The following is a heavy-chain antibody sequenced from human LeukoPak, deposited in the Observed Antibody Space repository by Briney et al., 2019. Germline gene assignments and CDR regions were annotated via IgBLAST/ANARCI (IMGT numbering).Heavy chain of an antibody. CDR3: ARGSSSWHNYFDY. CDR1: GYTFTTYA. D-gene: IGHD6-13*01. J-gene: IGHJ4*02. CDR2: INAGNGNT. V-gene: IGHV1-3*01. Sequence: GASVKVSCKASGYTFTTYAMHWVRQAPGQRLEWMGWINAGNGNTKYSQKFQGRVTITRDTSASTAYMELSSLRSEDTAVYYCARGSSSWHNYFDYWGQGTLVTVSS.